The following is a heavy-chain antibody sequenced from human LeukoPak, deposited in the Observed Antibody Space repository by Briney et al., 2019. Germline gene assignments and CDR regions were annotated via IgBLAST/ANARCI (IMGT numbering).Heavy chain of an antibody. CDR3: ARRRRDGYNGFDY. CDR2: IYYSGST. V-gene: IGHV4-61*01. CDR1: GGSVSSGSYY. Sequence: SETLSLTCTVSGGSVSSGSYYWSWIRQPPGKGLEWIGYIYYSGSTNYNPSLKSRVTISVDTSKNQFSLKLSSVTAADTAVYYCARRRRDGYNGFDYWGQGTLVTVSS. D-gene: IGHD5-24*01. J-gene: IGHJ4*02.